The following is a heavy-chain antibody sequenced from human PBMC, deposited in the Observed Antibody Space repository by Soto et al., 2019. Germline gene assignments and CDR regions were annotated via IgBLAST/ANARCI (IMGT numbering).Heavy chain of an antibody. D-gene: IGHD5-18*01. CDR1: GFTFSSYW. Sequence: VWSLRLSCAASGFTFSSYWMHWVRQAPGKGLVWVSRINSDGSSTSYADSVKVRFTISRDNAKNTLYLQMNSLRAEDTAVYYCAREEVGQLWLTYYFYYWGQGTLVTVSS. V-gene: IGHV3-74*01. CDR3: AREEVGQLWLTYYFYY. CDR2: INSDGSST. J-gene: IGHJ4*02.